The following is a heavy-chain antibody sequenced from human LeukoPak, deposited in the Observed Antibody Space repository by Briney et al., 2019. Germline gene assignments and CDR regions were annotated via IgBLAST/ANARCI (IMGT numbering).Heavy chain of an antibody. CDR3: VRVTTVLTVDY. Sequence: NSSETLSLTCTVSGGSISSSYSYWGWIRQPPGKGLEWIGNIYYSGSTYYSPSLKSRVTISVDTSKSQFSLSLSSVTAADTAVYYCVRVTTVLTVDYWGQGTLVTVSS. D-gene: IGHD4-23*01. CDR2: IYYSGST. V-gene: IGHV4-39*07. J-gene: IGHJ4*02. CDR1: GGSISSSYSY.